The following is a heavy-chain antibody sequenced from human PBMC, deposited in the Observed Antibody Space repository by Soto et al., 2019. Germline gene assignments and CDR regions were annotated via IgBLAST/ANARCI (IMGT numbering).Heavy chain of an antibody. V-gene: IGHV1-2*04. CDR2: INPNSGGT. CDR1: GYTFTGYY. D-gene: IGHD6-6*01. J-gene: IGHJ6*02. Sequence: ASVKVSCKASGYTFTGYYMHWVRQAPGQGLEWMGWINPNSGGTNYAQKFQGWVTMTRDTSISTAYMELSRLRSDDTAVYYCARDSSSSTSLYYYYGMDVWGQGTTVT. CDR3: ARDSSSSTSLYYYYGMDV.